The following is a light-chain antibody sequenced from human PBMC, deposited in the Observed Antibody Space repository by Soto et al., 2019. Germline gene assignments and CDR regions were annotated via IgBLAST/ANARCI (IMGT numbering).Light chain of an antibody. V-gene: IGKV3D-15*01. CDR2: GAS. CDR3: QQYHIWPKWT. CDR1: KSVSIS. Sequence: EIVMTQSPATLSVSPGEGATLSCRASKSVSISLAWYQHKPGQPPRLLIHGASTRASGVPPRFTGSGSGTDFTLTISSLQSEDYGVYFCQQYHIWPKWTFGQGTKVEI. J-gene: IGKJ1*01.